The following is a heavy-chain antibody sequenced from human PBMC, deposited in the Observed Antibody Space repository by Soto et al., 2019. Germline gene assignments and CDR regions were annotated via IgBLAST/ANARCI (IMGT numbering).Heavy chain of an antibody. V-gene: IGHV3-23*01. CDR2: ISGSGGST. J-gene: IGHJ5*02. CDR3: AKSAAAAIPGVAWFDP. Sequence: GGSLRLSCAASGFTFSSYAMSWVRQAPGKGLEWVSAISGSGGSTYYADSVKGRSTISRDNSKNTLYLQMNSLRAEDTAVYYCAKSAAAAIPGVAWFDPWGQGTLVTVSS. CDR1: GFTFSSYA. D-gene: IGHD2-2*02.